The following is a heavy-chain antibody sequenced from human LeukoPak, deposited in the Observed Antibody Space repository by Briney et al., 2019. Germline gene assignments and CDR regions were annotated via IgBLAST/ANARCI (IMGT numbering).Heavy chain of an antibody. J-gene: IGHJ4*02. CDR1: GFTFSSSA. CDR3: AKGRRDSCYTDNDY. Sequence: GASLRLSCAASGFTFSSSAMNWVRQAPGKGLEWVSVICGSEDTTNYADPVKGRFTISRDNSKNTLYLQMNSLRAEDTALYYCAKGRRDSCYTDNDYWGQGTLVTVSS. D-gene: IGHD2-2*02. CDR2: ICGSEDTT. V-gene: IGHV3-23*01.